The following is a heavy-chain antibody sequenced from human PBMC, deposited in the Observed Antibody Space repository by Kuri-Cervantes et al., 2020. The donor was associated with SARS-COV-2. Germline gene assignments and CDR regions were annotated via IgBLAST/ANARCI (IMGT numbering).Heavy chain of an antibody. V-gene: IGHV4-39*01. J-gene: IGHJ6*03. D-gene: IGHD2-2*01. CDR1: GGSITSSAYY. Sequence: GPLRLSCTVSGGSITSSAYYWGWVRQPPGKGLEWIATIYHSGSTYYNPSLKSRVTISIDTSKNQFSLKLSSVTAADTAVYYCARRKYAGYMDVWGKGITVTVSS. CDR3: ARRKYAGYMDV. CDR2: IYHSGST.